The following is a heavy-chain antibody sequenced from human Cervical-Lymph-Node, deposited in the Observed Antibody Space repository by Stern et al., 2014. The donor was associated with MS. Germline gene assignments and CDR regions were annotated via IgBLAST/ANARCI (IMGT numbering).Heavy chain of an antibody. CDR2: LYHPGST. V-gene: IGHV4-59*01. CDR3: ARNFRPPVNYYDSLHY. Sequence: QVQLVESGPGLVKPSETLSLTCTVSGGSINGFSWSWIRQPPGKGLEWIGYLYHPGSTNYNPSLTSRVPMSIATSETQFFLKPRPVAAADTAIYFCARNFRPPVNYYDSLHYWGQGMLVTVSS. J-gene: IGHJ4*02. D-gene: IGHD3-22*01. CDR1: GGSINGFS.